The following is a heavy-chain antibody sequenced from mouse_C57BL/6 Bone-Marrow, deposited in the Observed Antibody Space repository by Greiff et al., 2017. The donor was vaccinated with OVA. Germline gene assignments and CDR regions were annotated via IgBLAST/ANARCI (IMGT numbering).Heavy chain of an antibody. CDR2: ISYDGSN. V-gene: IGHV3-6*01. Sequence: ESGPGLVKPSQSLSLTCSVTGYSITSGYYWNWIRQFPGNKLEWMGYISYDGSNNYNQSLKNRISITRDTSKNQFFLKLNSVTTEDTATYYCARDGTFYAMDYWGQGTSVTVSS. CDR1: GYSITSGYY. J-gene: IGHJ4*01. CDR3: ARDGTFYAMDY. D-gene: IGHD1-1*02.